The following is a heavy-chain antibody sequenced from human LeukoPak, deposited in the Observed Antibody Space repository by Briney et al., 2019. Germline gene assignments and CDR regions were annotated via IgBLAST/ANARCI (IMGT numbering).Heavy chain of an antibody. CDR3: AKVLSLQYFDWVLYADC. V-gene: IGHV3-23*01. D-gene: IGHD3-9*01. J-gene: IGHJ4*02. CDR1: GFTFTNYA. Sequence: GGSLRLSCTASGFTFTNYAMSWVRQAPGKGLEWVSTLSGTGGNTYYAGSVKGRFTISRDNSKNTLFLQMNSLRAEDTAIYYCAKVLSLQYFDWVLYADCWGQGTLVTVSS. CDR2: LSGTGGNT.